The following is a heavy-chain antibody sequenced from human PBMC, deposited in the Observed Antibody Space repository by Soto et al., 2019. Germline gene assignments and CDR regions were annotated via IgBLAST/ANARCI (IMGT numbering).Heavy chain of an antibody. D-gene: IGHD6-19*01. CDR3: ARASLSGWYGGFFAY. J-gene: IGHJ4*02. CDR2: INPNSGGT. CDR1: GYTFTGYY. V-gene: IGHV1-2*04. Sequence: GASVKVSCKASGYTFTGYYMHWVRQAPGQGLEWMGWINPNSGGTNYAQKFQGWVTMTRDTSISTAYMELSRLRSDDTAVYYCARASLSGWYGGFFAYWGQGTLVTVSS.